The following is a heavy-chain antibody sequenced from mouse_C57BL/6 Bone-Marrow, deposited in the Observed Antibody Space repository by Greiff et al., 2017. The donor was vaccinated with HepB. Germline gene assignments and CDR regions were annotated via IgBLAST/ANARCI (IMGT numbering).Heavy chain of an antibody. CDR2: ISNGGGST. J-gene: IGHJ1*03. CDR1: GFTFSDYY. V-gene: IGHV5-12*01. Sequence: EVQLVESGGGLVQPGGSLKLSCAASGFTFSDYYMYWVRQTPEKRLEWVAYISNGGGSTYYPDTVKGRFTISRDNAKNTLYLQMSRLKSEDTAMYYCARQYPDWYFDVWGTGTTVTVSS. D-gene: IGHD5-1*01. CDR3: ARQYPDWYFDV.